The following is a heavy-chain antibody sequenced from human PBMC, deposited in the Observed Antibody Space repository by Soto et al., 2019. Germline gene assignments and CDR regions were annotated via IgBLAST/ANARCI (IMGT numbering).Heavy chain of an antibody. CDR2: IKQDGSDK. Sequence: VHLVESGGDLVQPGGSLRLSCAASGFTFSSFWMXWXXXXXXXXPEWVAKIKQDGSDKNYANSVKGRFTISRDNAXXXXXXXXXXXXXXXXXXXXXXXXXXXXXXXXXXSWFDPWGQGTLVTVSS. CDR3: XXXXXXXXXXXXXSWFDP. CDR1: GFTFSSFW. V-gene: IGHV3-7*01. J-gene: IGHJ5*02.